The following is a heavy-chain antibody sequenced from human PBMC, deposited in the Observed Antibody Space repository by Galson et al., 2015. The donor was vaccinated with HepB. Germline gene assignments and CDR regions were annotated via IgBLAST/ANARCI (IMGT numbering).Heavy chain of an antibody. D-gene: IGHD3-10*01. CDR3: ARAGYGSGSIDY. CDR2: IGTAGDT. J-gene: IGHJ4*02. CDR1: GFTFSSYD. V-gene: IGHV3-13*04. Sequence: SLRLSCAASGFTFSSYDMHWVRQATGKGLEWVSAIGTAGDTYYPGSVKGRFTISRENAKNSLYLQMNSLRAGDTAVYYCARAGYGSGSIDYWGQGTLVTVSS.